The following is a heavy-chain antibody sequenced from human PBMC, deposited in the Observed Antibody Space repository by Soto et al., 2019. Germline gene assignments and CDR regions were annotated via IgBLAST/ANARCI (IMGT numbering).Heavy chain of an antibody. V-gene: IGHV1-69*06. CDR1: GGTLSDHG. CDR3: ARGVYGSGNYYTGPSDFDI. Sequence: QVQLEQSGAEVKKPGSSVKVSCKASGGTLSDHGVAWLRQAPGQGLEWMGGTIPVFNTAKYAQKFQGRVTDTAGKFTNIAYLEVSSLRSEDTAFYFCARGVYGSGNYYTGPSDFDIWDQGTMVIVSS. CDR2: TIPVFNTA. D-gene: IGHD3-10*01. J-gene: IGHJ3*02.